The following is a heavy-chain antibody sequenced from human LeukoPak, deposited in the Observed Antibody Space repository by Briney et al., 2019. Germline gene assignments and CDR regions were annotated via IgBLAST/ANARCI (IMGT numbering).Heavy chain of an antibody. V-gene: IGHV1-8*02. J-gene: IGHJ4*02. Sequence: GASVKVSCKASGYTFTSYGISWVRQAPGQGLEWMGWMNPNSGNTHYAQKFQGRVTMTRNTSISTAYMELSSLRSEDTAVYYCARGFRNYYDSSGYYLIDYWGQGTLVTVSS. CDR3: ARGFRNYYDSSGYYLIDY. D-gene: IGHD3-22*01. CDR2: MNPNSGNT. CDR1: GYTFTSYG.